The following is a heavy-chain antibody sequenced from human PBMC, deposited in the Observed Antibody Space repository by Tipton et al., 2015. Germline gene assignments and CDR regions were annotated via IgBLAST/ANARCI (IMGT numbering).Heavy chain of an antibody. J-gene: IGHJ5*02. CDR3: ARGYSPRRWFDP. Sequence: QSGAEVKKPGASVKVSCKASGYTFTGYYMYWVRQAPGQGLEWMGWISLNNGGTNYAQNFQGRVTMTRDKSINTAYLQWRSLKTSDTAMYYCARGYSPRRWFDPWGQGTLVTVSS. CDR1: GYTFTGYY. D-gene: IGHD5-18*01. CDR2: ISLNNGGT. V-gene: IGHV1-2*02.